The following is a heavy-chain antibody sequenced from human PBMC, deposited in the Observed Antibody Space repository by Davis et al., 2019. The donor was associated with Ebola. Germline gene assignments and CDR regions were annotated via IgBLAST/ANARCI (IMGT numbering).Heavy chain of an antibody. Sequence: SVKVSCKASGGTFSSYAISWVRQAPGQGLEWMGRIIPILGIANYAQKFQGRVTITADKSTSTAYMELSSLRSDDTAVYYCARDHHYDYVWGSYRYTGEWYFDYWGQGTLVTVSS. D-gene: IGHD3-16*02. V-gene: IGHV1-69*04. J-gene: IGHJ4*02. CDR2: IIPILGIA. CDR3: ARDHHYDYVWGSYRYTGEWYFDY. CDR1: GGTFSSYA.